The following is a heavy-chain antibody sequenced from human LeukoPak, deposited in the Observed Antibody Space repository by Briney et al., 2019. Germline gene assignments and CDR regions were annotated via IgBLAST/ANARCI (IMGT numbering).Heavy chain of an antibody. CDR3: ARGLGTLHIDY. D-gene: IGHD1-1*01. V-gene: IGHV4-59*01. J-gene: IGHJ4*02. Sequence: PSETLSLTCTVSGGSLSTYYWSWIRQPPGKRLEWIGYIYYSGSTNYNPSLKSRVTMSVDTSKNQFSLKLSSVTAADTAMYYCARGLGTLHIDYWGQGTLVTVSS. CDR1: GGSLSTYY. CDR2: IYYSGST.